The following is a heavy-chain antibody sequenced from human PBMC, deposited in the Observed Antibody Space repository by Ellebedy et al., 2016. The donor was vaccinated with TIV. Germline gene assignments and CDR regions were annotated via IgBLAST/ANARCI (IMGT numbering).Heavy chain of an antibody. CDR2: IIPIFGTA. CDR3: ARVRSPFWSGYYDYFDY. D-gene: IGHD3-3*01. CDR1: GGTFSSYA. J-gene: IGHJ4*02. V-gene: IGHV1-69*13. Sequence: SVKVSXXASGGTFSSYAISWVRQAPGQGLEWMGGIIPIFGTANYAQKFQGRVTITADESTSTAYMELSSLRSEDTAVYYCARVRSPFWSGYYDYFDYWGQGTLVTVSS.